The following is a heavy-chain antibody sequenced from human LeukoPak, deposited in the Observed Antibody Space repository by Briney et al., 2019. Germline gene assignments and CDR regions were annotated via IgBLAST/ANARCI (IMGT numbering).Heavy chain of an antibody. J-gene: IGHJ6*03. CDR3: ARGQGDYYYYYMDV. CDR1: GGTFSSYA. CDR2: IIPIFGTA. V-gene: IGHV1-69*06. Sequence: ASVTVSCKASGGTFSSYAISWVRQAPGQGLEWMGGIIPIFGTANYAQKFQGRVTITADKSTSTAYMELSSLRSEDTAVYYCARGQGDYYYYYMDVWGKGTTVTVSS.